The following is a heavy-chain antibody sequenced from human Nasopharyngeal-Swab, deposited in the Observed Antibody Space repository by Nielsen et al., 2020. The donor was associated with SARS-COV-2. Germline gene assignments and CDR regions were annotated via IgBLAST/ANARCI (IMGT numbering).Heavy chain of an antibody. D-gene: IGHD6-13*01. Sequence: GGSLRLSCAPSGFTFSSYAMSWVRQAPGKGLEWVSAISGSGGSTYYADSVKGRFTISRDNSKNTLYLQMNSLRAEDTAVYYCAKAYLVAAAGTMGYWGQGTLVTVSS. V-gene: IGHV3-23*01. CDR1: GFTFSSYA. CDR2: ISGSGGST. CDR3: AKAYLVAAAGTMGY. J-gene: IGHJ4*02.